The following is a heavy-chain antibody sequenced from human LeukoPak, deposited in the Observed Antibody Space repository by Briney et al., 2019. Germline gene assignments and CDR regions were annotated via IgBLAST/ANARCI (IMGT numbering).Heavy chain of an antibody. CDR2: NSSSSSYI. V-gene: IGHV3-21*01. J-gene: IGHJ6*02. Sequence: NPGRSLRLSCAASGFTFSSYSMNWVRQAPGKGLEWVSSNSSSSSYIYYADSVKGRFTISRDNAKNSLYLQMNSLRAEDTAVYYCARDKHYDFWSGLGQPTKYGMDVWGQGTTVTASS. CDR3: ARDKHYDFWSGLGQPTKYGMDV. D-gene: IGHD3-3*01. CDR1: GFTFSSYS.